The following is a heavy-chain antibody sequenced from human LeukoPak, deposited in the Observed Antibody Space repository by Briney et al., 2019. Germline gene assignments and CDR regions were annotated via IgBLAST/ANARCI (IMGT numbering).Heavy chain of an antibody. CDR1: GFTFSSYW. Sequence: GGSLRLFCAASGFTFSSYWMVSARQAPGKGLVWVSRINLDGSGTVYADSVKGRFTISRDNAKNTLYLQMNSLRAEDTAGDYCAKVRPGYYYMVVWGKGTTVTVSS. J-gene: IGHJ6*03. CDR3: AKVRPGYYYMVV. CDR2: INLDGSGT. D-gene: IGHD7-27*01. V-gene: IGHV3-74*01.